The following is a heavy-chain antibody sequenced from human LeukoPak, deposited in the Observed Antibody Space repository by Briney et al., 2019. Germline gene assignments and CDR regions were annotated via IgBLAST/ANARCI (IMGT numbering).Heavy chain of an antibody. V-gene: IGHV3-30*04. CDR3: ARDNWGGAFDI. CDR2: VLYDGSKK. CDR1: GFTFNKYT. J-gene: IGHJ3*02. Sequence: PGGSLRLSGAASGFTFNKYTMHWVRQAPGKGLEWVGVVLYDGSKKNNADSVKGRFTISRDNSKNMMYVQMNSLRPEDTALYYCARDNWGGAFDIWGQGTMVTVSS. D-gene: IGHD7-27*01.